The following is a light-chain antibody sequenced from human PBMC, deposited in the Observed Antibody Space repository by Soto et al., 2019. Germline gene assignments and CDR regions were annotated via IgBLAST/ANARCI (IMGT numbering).Light chain of an antibody. CDR3: QQYGSSPQIT. J-gene: IGKJ5*01. CDR2: GAS. V-gene: IGKV3D-15*01. Sequence: EIVMTQSPATLSVSPGERATLSCRASQSVRSNLAWYQQKPGQAPRLLIYGASTRATGIPATFSGSGSGTQFTLTISSLQSEDFAVYYCQQYGSSPQITFGQGTRLEIK. CDR1: QSVRSN.